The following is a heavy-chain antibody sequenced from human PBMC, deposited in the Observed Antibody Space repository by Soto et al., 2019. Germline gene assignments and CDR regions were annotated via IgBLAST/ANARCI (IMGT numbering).Heavy chain of an antibody. V-gene: IGHV1-8*01. D-gene: IGHD3-22*01. J-gene: IGHJ4*01. Sequence: GSVVKVCCKASGDPFNTYDINWVRQATRHGIEWMGWINPNSGNIGYAQRFQGRVTMTRYTAIRTAYMEVSSRRADDTAAYYCGRCPASGRYYLVDYSGQ. CDR1: GDPFNTYD. CDR2: INPNSGNI. CDR3: GRCPASGRYYLVDY.